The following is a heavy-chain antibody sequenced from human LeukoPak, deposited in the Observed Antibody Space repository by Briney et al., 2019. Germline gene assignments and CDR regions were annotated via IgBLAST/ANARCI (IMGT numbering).Heavy chain of an antibody. CDR3: ARDSRWELQHFYFDH. Sequence: ASGKVSCKASGYSFNSYGINWVRQAPGQGLEWMGWISVYNGQTNYAHKFQGRVTMTTDTSTRTVYMELRSLRSDDTAVYYCARDSRWELQHFYFDHWGQGTLVTVSA. D-gene: IGHD1-26*01. CDR1: GYSFNSYG. CDR2: ISVYNGQT. V-gene: IGHV1-18*01. J-gene: IGHJ4*02.